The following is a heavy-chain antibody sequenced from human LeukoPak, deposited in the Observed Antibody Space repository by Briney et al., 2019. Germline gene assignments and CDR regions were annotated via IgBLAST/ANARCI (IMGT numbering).Heavy chain of an antibody. J-gene: IGHJ4*02. CDR3: AKGGNYGDYTVPYDY. CDR2: ISGSGGST. Sequence: GGSLRLSCAASGFTFSSYAISWVRQAPGKGLEWVSAISGSGGSTYYADSVKGRFTISRDNSKNTLYLQMNSLRAEDTAVYYRAKGGNYGDYTVPYDYWGQGTLVTVSS. V-gene: IGHV3-23*01. D-gene: IGHD4-17*01. CDR1: GFTFSSYA.